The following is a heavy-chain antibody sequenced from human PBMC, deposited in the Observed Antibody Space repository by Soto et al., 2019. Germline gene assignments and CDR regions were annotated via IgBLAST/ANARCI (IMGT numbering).Heavy chain of an antibody. D-gene: IGHD3-22*01. V-gene: IGHV4-34*01. CDR2: ISHSGST. CDR3: ARGYESSRRYLPLLDY. Sequence: QVQLQQWGAGLLKPSETLSLRCVVNSGSFSGYYWTWIRQTPGKGLEWIGEISHSGSTNYNPSLMSRVTMSAYTSKKRFSLGLSSVTAADTALYFGARGYESSRRYLPLLDYWGQGTLVTVSS. J-gene: IGHJ4*02. CDR1: SGSFSGYY.